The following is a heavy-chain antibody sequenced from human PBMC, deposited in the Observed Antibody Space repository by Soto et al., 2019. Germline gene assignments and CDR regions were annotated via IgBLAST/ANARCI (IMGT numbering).Heavy chain of an antibody. D-gene: IGHD6-19*01. CDR3: ARAGDSSGPVALGY. V-gene: IGHV4-30-2*01. J-gene: IGHJ4*02. CDR1: GGSISSGGSS. Sequence: QLQLQESGSGLVKPSQTLSLTCAVSGGSISSGGSSWNWIRQPPGKGLEWIGYIYHSGSTYYNPSLKGRVTISVDRSKNQFSLKLSSVTAADTAVYYCARAGDSSGPVALGYWGQGTLVTVSS. CDR2: IYHSGST.